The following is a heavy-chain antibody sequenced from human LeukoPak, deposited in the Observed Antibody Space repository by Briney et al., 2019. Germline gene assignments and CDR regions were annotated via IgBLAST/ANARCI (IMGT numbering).Heavy chain of an antibody. J-gene: IGHJ5*02. CDR1: GYTFTGYY. D-gene: IGHD2-2*01. CDR2: INPNSGGT. Sequence: ASVKVSCKASGYTFTGYYMHWVRQAPGQGLEWMGWINPNSGGTNYAQKFQGRVTMTRDTSISTAYMELSRLRSDDTAVYYCARDLGYCSSTSCYGGYNWFDPWGQGTLVTVSS. CDR3: ARDLGYCSSTSCYGGYNWFDP. V-gene: IGHV1-2*02.